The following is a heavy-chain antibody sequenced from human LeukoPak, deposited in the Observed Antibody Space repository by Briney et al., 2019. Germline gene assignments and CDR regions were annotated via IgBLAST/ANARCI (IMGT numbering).Heavy chain of an antibody. CDR3: AKLVGTTGYFDL. D-gene: IGHD1-1*01. J-gene: IGHJ4*02. Sequence: PSETLSLSCTVSNGSIFSHNSYWAWVRQPPGKGLEWIVGMYYSGTTYYNPSLQSRVTMSVDMAKNHFSLNMTSVSAADTAVYFCAKLVGTTGYFDLSGRGALVTVAS. CDR1: NGSIFSHNSY. V-gene: IGHV4-39*01. CDR2: MYYSGTT.